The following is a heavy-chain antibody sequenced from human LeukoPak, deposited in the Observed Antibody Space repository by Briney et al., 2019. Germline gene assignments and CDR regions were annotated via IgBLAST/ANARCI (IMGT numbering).Heavy chain of an antibody. CDR2: IYTTGST. CDR3: ARDLRDYEYGMDV. CDR1: GDSITKYY. V-gene: IGHV4-4*07. J-gene: IGHJ6*02. Sequence: SETLSLTCTVSGDSITKYYWNWIRQPAGKGLEWIGRIYTTGSTNYNPSLQSRVTMSVDTSKNQFSLKLSSVTAADTAVYYCARDLRDYEYGMDVWGQGITVTVSS.